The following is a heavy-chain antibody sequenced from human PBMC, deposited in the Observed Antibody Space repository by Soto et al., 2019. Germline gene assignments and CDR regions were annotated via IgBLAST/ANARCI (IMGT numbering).Heavy chain of an antibody. CDR1: GCTCSNYY. J-gene: IGHJ2*01. D-gene: IGHD3-22*01. CDR3: TRSDDSSFYPLGL. Sequence: SSVKVSCKASGCTCSNYYMHWVRQSSGQGLEWMGWMNPRSGGTKYAQACQDRVAMTRDASSSKAYMEVTSLRHGDTAVNRCTRSDDSSFYPLGLWG. CDR2: MNPRSGGT. V-gene: IGHV1-2*02.